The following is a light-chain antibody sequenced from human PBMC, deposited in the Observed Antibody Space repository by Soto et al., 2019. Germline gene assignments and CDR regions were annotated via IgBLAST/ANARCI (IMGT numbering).Light chain of an antibody. CDR1: QTVTRSY. V-gene: IGKV3-20*01. J-gene: IGKJ1*01. CDR2: GAS. CDR3: QQYGTSPRT. Sequence: EIVLTQSPGTMSLSPGERVTLSCRASQTVTRSYLAWYQQKPGQAPRLLIYGASIRATGIPDRFSGSGSGTDFTLTISRLEPEDFAVYYRQQYGTSPRTFGQGTKVDIK.